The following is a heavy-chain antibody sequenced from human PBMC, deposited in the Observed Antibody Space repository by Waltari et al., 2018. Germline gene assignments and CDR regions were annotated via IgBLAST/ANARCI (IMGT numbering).Heavy chain of an antibody. Sequence: EVQLVESGGDLVQPGGSLRLSCAASGFGFSAYWMHWVRQVPGKGLFWVAHINTEGSDANYADSVKGRFTISRDNAKNSLYLGMSSLRVEDTAVYYCAFSRGWSSPFGAYDSWGQGTRVIVSS. CDR2: INTEGSDA. J-gene: IGHJ3*02. CDR3: AFSRGWSSPFGAYDS. D-gene: IGHD6-19*01. CDR1: GFGFSAYW. V-gene: IGHV3-74*01.